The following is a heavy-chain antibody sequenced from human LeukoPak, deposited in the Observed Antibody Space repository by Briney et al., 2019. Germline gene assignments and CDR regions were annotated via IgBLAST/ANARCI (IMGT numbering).Heavy chain of an antibody. CDR2: IIPIFASA. D-gene: IGHD3-10*01. CDR3: ARVYASGSYYNRPFDF. J-gene: IGHJ4*02. CDR1: GYTFTDYG. V-gene: IGHV1-69*13. Sequence: ASVKVSCKISGYTFTDYGISWVRQAPGQGLEWMGGIIPIFASANYAQKFEGRVTITADESTRTAYMELSSLRSEDTAVYYCARVYASGSYYNRPFDFWGQGTLVTVSS.